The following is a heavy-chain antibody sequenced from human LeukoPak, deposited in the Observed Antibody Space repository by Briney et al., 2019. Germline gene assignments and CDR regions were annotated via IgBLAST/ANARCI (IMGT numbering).Heavy chain of an antibody. Sequence: GGSLRLSCAASGFTFSDYSMNWVRQAPGKGLEWVSSISSSSSYIYYADSVKGRFTISRGNSKNTLYLQMNSLRAEDTAVYYCAKVGSPVAATDYWGQGTLVTVSS. D-gene: IGHD6-25*01. V-gene: IGHV3-21*04. CDR3: AKVGSPVAATDY. CDR1: GFTFSDYS. J-gene: IGHJ4*02. CDR2: ISSSSSYI.